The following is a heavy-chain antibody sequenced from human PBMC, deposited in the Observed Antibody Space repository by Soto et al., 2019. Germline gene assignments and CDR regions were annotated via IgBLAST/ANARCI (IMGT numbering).Heavy chain of an antibody. D-gene: IGHD3-16*01. J-gene: IGHJ4*02. CDR1: GGSFSGYY. V-gene: IGHV4-34*01. Sequence: QVQLQQWGAGLLKPSETLSLTCAVYGGSFSGYYWSWIRQPPGKGLEWIGEINHSGSTNYNPSLKSRVTISVDTSKNQFSLKPSSVTAADTAVYYCARGRRPPGGYFDYWGQGTLVTVSS. CDR3: ARGRRPPGGYFDY. CDR2: INHSGST.